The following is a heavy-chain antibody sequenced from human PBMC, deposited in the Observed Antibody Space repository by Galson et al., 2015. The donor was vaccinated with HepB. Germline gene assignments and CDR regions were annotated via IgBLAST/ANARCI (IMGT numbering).Heavy chain of an antibody. V-gene: IGHV4-39*07. D-gene: IGHD3-22*01. Sequence: SETLSLTCTVSGGSISSSSYYWGWIRQPPGKGLEWIGSIYYSGSTYYNPSLKSRVTISVDTSKNQFSLKLSSVTAADTAVYYCAREGYYYDSSGYIHRYDAFDIWGQGTMVTVSS. CDR2: IYYSGST. J-gene: IGHJ3*02. CDR3: AREGYYYDSSGYIHRYDAFDI. CDR1: GGSISSSSYY.